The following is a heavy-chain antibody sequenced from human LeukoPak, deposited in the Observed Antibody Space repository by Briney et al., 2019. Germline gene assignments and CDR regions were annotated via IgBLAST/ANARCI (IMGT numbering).Heavy chain of an antibody. CDR2: IKQDGSEK. D-gene: IGHD3-10*01. CDR3: ARTGVKFYGSGSSPH. CDR1: GFTFTNYW. Sequence: GGSLRLSCAASGFTFTNYWMSWVRQAPGKGLEWVANIKQDGSEKYYVDSVKGRFTISRDNARNSLYLQMSSLRAEDTAVYYCARTGVKFYGSGSSPHWGQGTLVTVSS. V-gene: IGHV3-7*01. J-gene: IGHJ4*02.